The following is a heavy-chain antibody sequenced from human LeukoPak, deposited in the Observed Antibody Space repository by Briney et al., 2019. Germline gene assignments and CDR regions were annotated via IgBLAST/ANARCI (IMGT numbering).Heavy chain of an antibody. D-gene: IGHD2-2*01. CDR1: GGSISSYY. CDR2: IYYSGST. J-gene: IGHJ4*02. Sequence: PSETLSLTCTVSGGSISSYYWSWIRQPPGKGLEWIGYIYYSGSTNYNPSLKSRVTISVDTSKNQFSLKLSSVTAADTAVYYCARDIVVVPAAIGGYFDYWGQGTLVTVSS. CDR3: ARDIVVVPAAIGGYFDY. V-gene: IGHV4-59*01.